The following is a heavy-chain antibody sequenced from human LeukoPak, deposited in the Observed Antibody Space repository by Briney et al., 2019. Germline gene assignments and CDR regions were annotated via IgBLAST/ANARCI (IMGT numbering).Heavy chain of an antibody. CDR1: GFTFRDYG. V-gene: IGHV3-23*01. CDR3: AKVEGYDYVWGSYRPSQYYFDY. Sequence: GTLRLSCAASGFTFRDYGMSWVRQAPGKGLEWVSALTGSGGTTYYADSVKGRFTISRDNSKNTLYLQMNSLTAEDTAVYYCAKVEGYDYVWGSYRPSQYYFDYWGQGTLVTVSS. CDR2: LTGSGGTT. D-gene: IGHD3-16*02. J-gene: IGHJ4*02.